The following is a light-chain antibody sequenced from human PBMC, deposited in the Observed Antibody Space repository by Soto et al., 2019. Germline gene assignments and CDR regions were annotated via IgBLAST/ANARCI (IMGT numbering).Light chain of an antibody. Sequence: QSALTQPASVSGSPGQSITISCTGTTSDIGTYDYVSWYKQHPDKAPKLIIYDVNSRPSGISNRFSGSKSGNTASLTVSGLQPEDEGYYYCSSYTTTDSLVFGGGTKLTVL. CDR1: TSDIGTYDY. V-gene: IGLV2-14*03. J-gene: IGLJ2*01. CDR2: DVN. CDR3: SSYTTTDSLV.